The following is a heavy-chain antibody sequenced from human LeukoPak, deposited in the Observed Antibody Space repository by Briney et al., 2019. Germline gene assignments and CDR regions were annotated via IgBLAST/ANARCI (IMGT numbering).Heavy chain of an antibody. CDR1: GYTFTSYD. J-gene: IGHJ4*02. Sequence: GASVKVSCKSSGYTFTSYDINWVRQATGQGLAWMGWMNPNSGNTGYAQKFQGRVTITRNTSISTAYMELSSLRSEDTAVYYCARGDFGELHDYWGQGTLVSVSS. D-gene: IGHD3-10*01. CDR3: ARGDFGELHDY. V-gene: IGHV1-8*03. CDR2: MNPNSGNT.